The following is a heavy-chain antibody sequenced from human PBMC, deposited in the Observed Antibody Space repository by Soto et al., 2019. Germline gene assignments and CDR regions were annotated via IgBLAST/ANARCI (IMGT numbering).Heavy chain of an antibody. V-gene: IGHV1-46*01. CDR1: GYSFTSYY. CDR3: ASAYSSGWRPFDY. Sequence: ASVKVSCKASGYSFTSYYMHWVRQAPGQGLEWMGIINPSGGSTSYAQKFQGRVTMTRDTSTSTVYMELSSLRSEDTAVYYCASAYSSGWRPFDYWGQGTLVTVSS. J-gene: IGHJ4*02. CDR2: INPSGGST. D-gene: IGHD6-19*01.